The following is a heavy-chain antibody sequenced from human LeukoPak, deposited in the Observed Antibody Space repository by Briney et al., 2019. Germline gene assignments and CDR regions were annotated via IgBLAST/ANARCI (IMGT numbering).Heavy chain of an antibody. V-gene: IGHV3-7*01. Sequence: GGSLRLSCAASGFTFSSYWMSWVRQAPGKGLEWVANIKQDGSEKYYVDSVKGRFTISRDNAKNSLYLQMNSLRAEDTAVYYCARVRLFGGSGAYGMDVWGQGTTVTVPS. CDR1: GFTFSSYW. J-gene: IGHJ6*02. CDR2: IKQDGSEK. CDR3: ARVRLFGGSGAYGMDV. D-gene: IGHD3-10*01.